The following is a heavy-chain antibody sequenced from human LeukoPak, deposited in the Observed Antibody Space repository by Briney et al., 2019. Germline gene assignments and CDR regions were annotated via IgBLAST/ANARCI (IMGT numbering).Heavy chain of an antibody. Sequence: SVKVSCKTSGGTFSSYAISWVRQAPGQGLEWMGGIIPIFGTANYAQKFQERVTITRDMSTSTAYMELSSLRSEDTAVYYCAAGAVAGSIDYWGQGTLVTVSS. V-gene: IGHV1-69*05. J-gene: IGHJ4*02. CDR1: GGTFSSYA. D-gene: IGHD6-19*01. CDR2: IIPIFGTA. CDR3: AAGAVAGSIDY.